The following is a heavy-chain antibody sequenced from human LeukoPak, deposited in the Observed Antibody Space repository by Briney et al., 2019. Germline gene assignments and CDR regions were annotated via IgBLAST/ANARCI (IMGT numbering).Heavy chain of an antibody. CDR3: ARDRRITR. CDR2: ISSSSSTI. J-gene: IGHJ4*02. CDR1: GGSISSGGYS. Sequence: LSLTCAVSGGSISSGGYSWSWIRQPPGKGLEWVSYISSSSSTIYYADSVKGRFTISRDNAKNSLYLQMNSLRAEDTAVYYCARDRRITRWGQGTLVTVSS. V-gene: IGHV3-11*04. D-gene: IGHD1-20*01.